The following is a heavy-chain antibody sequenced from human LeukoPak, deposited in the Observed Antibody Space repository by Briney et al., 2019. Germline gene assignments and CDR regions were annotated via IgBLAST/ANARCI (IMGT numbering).Heavy chain of an antibody. CDR1: GGSISSYY. V-gene: IGHV4-59*01. CDR3: ARVASSGYLYYFDY. CDR2: IYYSGST. J-gene: IGHJ4*02. Sequence: SETLSLTCTVSGGSISSYYWSRIRQPPGKGLEWIGYIYYSGSTNYNPSLKSRVTISVDTSKNQFSLKLSSVTAADTAVYYCARVASSGYLYYFDYWGQGTLVTVSS. D-gene: IGHD3-22*01.